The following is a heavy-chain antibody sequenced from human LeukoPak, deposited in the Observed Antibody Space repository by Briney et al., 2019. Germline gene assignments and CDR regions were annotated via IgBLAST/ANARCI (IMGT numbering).Heavy chain of an antibody. CDR2: IYYSGST. CDR1: GGSISSSSYY. Sequence: PSETLSLTCTVSGGSISSSSYYWGWIRQPPGKGLEWIGSIYYSGSTYYNPSLKSRVTISVDTSKNQFSLKLSSVTAADTAVYYCARATVTKSYYYYMDVWGKGTTVTVSS. V-gene: IGHV4-39*07. J-gene: IGHJ6*03. CDR3: ARATVTKSYYYYMDV. D-gene: IGHD4-17*01.